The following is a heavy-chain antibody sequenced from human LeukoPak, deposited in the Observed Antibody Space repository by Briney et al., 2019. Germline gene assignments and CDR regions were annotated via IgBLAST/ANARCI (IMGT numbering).Heavy chain of an antibody. J-gene: IGHJ4*02. D-gene: IGHD3-22*01. CDR2: INPSGGST. Sequence: TFXSYYMHWARQAPGQGLEWMGIINPSGGSTSCAQKFQGRVTMTRDTSTSTVYMELSSLRSEDTAVYYCARDGKPTMIEYYFDYWGQGTLVTVSS. CDR3: ARDGKPTMIEYYFDY. CDR1: TFXSYY. V-gene: IGHV1-46*01.